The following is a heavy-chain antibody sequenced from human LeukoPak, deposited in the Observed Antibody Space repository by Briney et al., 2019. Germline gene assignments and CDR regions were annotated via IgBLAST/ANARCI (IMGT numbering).Heavy chain of an antibody. CDR3: ARRSCSSTSCKTLDY. V-gene: IGHV3-21*01. CDR1: GFTFSSYS. D-gene: IGHD2-2*01. Sequence: GGSLRLSCAASGFTFSSYSMNWVRQAPGKGLEWVSSISSSSSYIYYADSVKGRFTISRDNAKNSLHLQMNSLRAEDTAVYYCARRSCSSTSCKTLDYWGQGTLVTVSS. J-gene: IGHJ4*02. CDR2: ISSSSSYI.